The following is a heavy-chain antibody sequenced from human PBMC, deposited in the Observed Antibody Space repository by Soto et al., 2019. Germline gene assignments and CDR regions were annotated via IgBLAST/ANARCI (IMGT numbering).Heavy chain of an antibody. J-gene: IGHJ5*02. CDR1: GFTLSSYA. CDR2: ISGSGGST. CDR3: AKESDYDFWSGYFSWFDP. V-gene: IGHV3-23*01. Sequence: GGSLRLSCAASGFTLSSYAMSWVRQAPGKGLEWVSAISGSGGSTYYADSVKGRFTISRDNSKNTLYLQMNSLRAEDTAVYYCAKESDYDFWSGYFSWFDPWGQGTLVTVSS. D-gene: IGHD3-3*01.